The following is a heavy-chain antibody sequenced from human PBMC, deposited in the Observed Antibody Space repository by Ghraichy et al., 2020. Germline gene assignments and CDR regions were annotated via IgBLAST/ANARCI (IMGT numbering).Heavy chain of an antibody. CDR3: ARDPLARDGSTSLDY. J-gene: IGHJ4*01. D-gene: IGHD5-24*01. CDR2: IKEDGGET. V-gene: IGHV3-7*01. CDR1: GFTFRSYW. Sequence: GGSLRLSCAASGFTFRSYWMSWVRQAPGTGLEWVANIKEDGGETGYVDSVKGRFTISRDNAKNSLYLQMNSLRAEDTAVYYCARDPLARDGSTSLDYWGHGALVPVSS.